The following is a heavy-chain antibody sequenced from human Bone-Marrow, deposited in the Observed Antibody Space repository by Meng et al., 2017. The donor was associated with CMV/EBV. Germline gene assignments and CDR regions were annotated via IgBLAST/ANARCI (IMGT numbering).Heavy chain of an antibody. Sequence: ESLKISCAASGFTFSDYYMSWIRQPPGKGLEWIGEINHSGSTNYNPSLKSRVTISVDTSKNQFSLKLSSVTAADTAVYYCARGNVKRTFSTIFGVVNRGPYMDVWGQGTTVTVSS. D-gene: IGHD3-3*01. CDR2: INHSGST. CDR3: ARGNVKRTFSTIFGVVNRGPYMDV. V-gene: IGHV4-34*01. J-gene: IGHJ6*02. CDR1: GFTFSDYY.